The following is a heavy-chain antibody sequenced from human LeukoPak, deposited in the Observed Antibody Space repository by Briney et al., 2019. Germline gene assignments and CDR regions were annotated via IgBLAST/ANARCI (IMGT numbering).Heavy chain of an antibody. CDR2: INPNSGGT. J-gene: IGHJ6*02. CDR3: ARDLSTYLYDILTDPPLGMDV. Sequence: GASVKVSCKASGYTFTGYYMHWVRQAPGQGLEWMGWINPNSGGTNYAQKSQGRVTMTRDTSISTAYMELSRLRSDDTAVYYCARDLSTYLYDILTDPPLGMDVWGQGTTVTVSS. V-gene: IGHV1-2*02. CDR1: GYTFTGYY. D-gene: IGHD3-9*01.